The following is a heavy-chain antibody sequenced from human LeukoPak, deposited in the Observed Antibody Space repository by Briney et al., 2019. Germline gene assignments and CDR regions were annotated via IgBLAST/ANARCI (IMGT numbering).Heavy chain of an antibody. CDR2: IFYSGGT. CDR3: ARASLYYYGSGSYQY. CDR1: GGSINTPNYY. D-gene: IGHD3-10*01. V-gene: IGHV4-39*07. Sequence: SETLSLTCTVSGGSINTPNYYWGWIRQTPGKGLEWIGNIFYSGGTYYSPSLTSRVTISLDTSRNQFSLKLNSVTAADTAVYYCARASLYYYGSGSYQYWGQGTLVTVSS. J-gene: IGHJ4*02.